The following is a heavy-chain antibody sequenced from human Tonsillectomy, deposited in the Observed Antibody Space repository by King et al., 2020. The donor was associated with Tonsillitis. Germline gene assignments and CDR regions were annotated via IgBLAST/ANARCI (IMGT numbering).Heavy chain of an antibody. J-gene: IGHJ4*02. D-gene: IGHD3-22*01. CDR1: GFTFSSYG. CDR3: AKDKTPYYYDSSGSFDY. CDR2: IRYDGSNK. Sequence: QLVQSGGGVVQPGGSLRLSCAASGFTFSSYGMHWVRQAPGKGLEWVAFIRYDGSNKYYADSVKGRFTISRDNSKNTLYLQMNSLRAEDTAVYYCAKDKTPYYYDSSGSFDYWGQGTLVTVSS. V-gene: IGHV3-30*02.